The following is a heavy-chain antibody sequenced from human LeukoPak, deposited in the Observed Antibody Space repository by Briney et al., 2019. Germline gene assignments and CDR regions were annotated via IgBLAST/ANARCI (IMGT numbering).Heavy chain of an antibody. V-gene: IGHV5-51*01. Sequence: GESLKISCKASGYTFSNYWIGWVRQMPGKGLEWMGIIYPGDSDTRYSPSFQGQVTISADKSISTAYLQWSSLKASDTAMYYCARFGVVGANPLDYWGQGTLVTVSS. CDR2: IYPGDSDT. D-gene: IGHD1-26*01. CDR1: GYTFSNYW. CDR3: ARFGVVGANPLDY. J-gene: IGHJ4*02.